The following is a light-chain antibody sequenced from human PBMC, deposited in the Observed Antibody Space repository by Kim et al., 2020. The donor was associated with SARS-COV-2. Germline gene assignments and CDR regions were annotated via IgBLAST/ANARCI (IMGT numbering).Light chain of an antibody. CDR3: SSYTSSSHV. CDR2: DVS. J-gene: IGLJ1*01. CDR1: SSDVGGYNY. Sequence: QSALTQPASVSGSPGQSITISCTGTSSDVGGYNYVSWYQQHPGKAPKLMIYDVSKRPSGVSNRFSGSKSGNTASLTISGLQAEDEADYYCSSYTSSSHVFGTGTKVTFL. V-gene: IGLV2-14*01.